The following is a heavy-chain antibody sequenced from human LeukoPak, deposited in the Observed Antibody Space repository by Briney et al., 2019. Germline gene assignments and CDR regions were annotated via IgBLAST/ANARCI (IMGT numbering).Heavy chain of an antibody. CDR1: GFTFSSYS. CDR2: ISSSSSYI. Sequence: PGGSLRLSCAASGFTFSSYSMNWVRQAPGKELEWISSISSSSSYIYYADSVRGRFTISRDNAKNSLYLQMNSLRAEDTAVYYCARDLRGDYSYYYMDVWGKGTTVTVSS. V-gene: IGHV3-21*01. CDR3: ARDLRGDYSYYYMDV. J-gene: IGHJ6*03. D-gene: IGHD2-21*01.